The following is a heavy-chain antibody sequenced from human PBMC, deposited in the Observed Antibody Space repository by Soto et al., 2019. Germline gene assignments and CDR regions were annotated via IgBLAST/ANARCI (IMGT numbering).Heavy chain of an antibody. J-gene: IGHJ5*02. Sequence: SNAAGYIITNTDCIWGRQDTGQGLEWMGWMNPGSGDTGYAQKFQGRVTMTRDISIATAYMELSSLRSDDTAIYYCARMATFGSLNWFDPWGQGTLVTVSS. D-gene: IGHD3-16*01. CDR2: MNPGSGDT. CDR3: ARMATFGSLNWFDP. V-gene: IGHV1-8*01. CDR1: GYIITNTD.